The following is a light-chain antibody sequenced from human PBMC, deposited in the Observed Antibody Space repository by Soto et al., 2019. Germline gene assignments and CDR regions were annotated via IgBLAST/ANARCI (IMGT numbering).Light chain of an antibody. CDR3: HQYNNWPVT. J-gene: IGKJ4*01. V-gene: IGKV3-15*01. CDR2: GAS. Sequence: EIVMTQSPATLSVSPGETATLSCTASQSVSTNLAWYQLKPGQAPRLLIYGASTRTTVVPARFSGSGSGTEFTLTISSLQSEDFAVYFCHQYNNWPVTFGGGTKVEIK. CDR1: QSVSTN.